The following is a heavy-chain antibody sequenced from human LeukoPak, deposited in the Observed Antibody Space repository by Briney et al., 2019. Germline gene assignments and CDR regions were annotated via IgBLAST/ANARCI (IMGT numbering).Heavy chain of an antibody. V-gene: IGHV3-53*01. CDR2: IYGGGSA. CDR3: VTVAATTEYLQD. Sequence: GGSLRLSCAASDFIVSNNYMTWVRQAPGKGLEWVSIIYGGGSAHYADSVKGRFTISRGNSKNTLYLQMDRLRADDTAVYYCVTVAATTEYLQDWGQGTLVSVSS. J-gene: IGHJ1*01. CDR1: DFIVSNNY. D-gene: IGHD2-15*01.